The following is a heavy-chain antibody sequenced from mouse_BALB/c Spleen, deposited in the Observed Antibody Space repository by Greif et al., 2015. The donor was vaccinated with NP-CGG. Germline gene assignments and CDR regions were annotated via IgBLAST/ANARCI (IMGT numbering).Heavy chain of an antibody. D-gene: IGHD1-1*01. CDR1: GFTFSDYY. Sequence: EVMLVESGGGLVKPGGSLNLSCAASGFTFSDYYMYWVRQTPEKRLEWVATISDGGSYTYYPDSVKGRFTISRDNAKNNLYLQMSSLKSEDTAMYYCARGGSSYSAWFANWGQGTLVTVSA. CDR3: ARGGSSYSAWFAN. CDR2: ISDGGSYT. V-gene: IGHV5-4*02. J-gene: IGHJ3*01.